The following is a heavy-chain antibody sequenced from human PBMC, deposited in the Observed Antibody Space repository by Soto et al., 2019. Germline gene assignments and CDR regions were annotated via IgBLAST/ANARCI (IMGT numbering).Heavy chain of an antibody. CDR2: IYYSGST. Sequence: SETLSLTCTVSGGSISTYYWSWIRQPPGKGLEWIGYIYYSGSTNYNPSLKSRVTISVDTSKNQFSLKLSSVTAADTAVYYCARLTYYYDSSGYYYFDYWGQGTLVTVS. V-gene: IGHV4-59*08. J-gene: IGHJ4*02. CDR3: ARLTYYYDSSGYYYFDY. D-gene: IGHD3-22*01. CDR1: GGSISTYY.